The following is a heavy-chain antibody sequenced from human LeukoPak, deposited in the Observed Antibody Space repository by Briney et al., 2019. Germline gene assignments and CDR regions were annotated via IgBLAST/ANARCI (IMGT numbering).Heavy chain of an antibody. CDR2: ISSSSSYI. CDR1: GLTFSSYS. V-gene: IGHV3-21*01. Sequence: GGSLRLSCAASGLTFSSYSMNWVRQAPGKGLEWVSSISSSSSYIYYADSVKGRFTISRDNAKNSLYLQMNSLRAEDTAVYYCARDLAGATTPFDYWGQGTLVTVST. CDR3: ARDLAGATTPFDY. J-gene: IGHJ4*02. D-gene: IGHD1-26*01.